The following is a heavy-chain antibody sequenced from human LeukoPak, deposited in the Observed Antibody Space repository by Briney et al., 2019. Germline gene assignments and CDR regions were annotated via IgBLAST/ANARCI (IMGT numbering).Heavy chain of an antibody. CDR2: ISYDGSNK. V-gene: IGHV3-30-3*01. D-gene: IGHD3-3*01. J-gene: IGHJ6*02. Sequence: PGGSLRLSCAASGFTFSSYAMHWVRQAPGKGLEWVAVISYDGSNKYYADSVKGRFTISRDNSKNTLYLQMNSLRAEDTAVYYCARVNDDFFYGMDVWGQGTTVTVSS. CDR3: ARVNDDFFYGMDV. CDR1: GFTFSSYA.